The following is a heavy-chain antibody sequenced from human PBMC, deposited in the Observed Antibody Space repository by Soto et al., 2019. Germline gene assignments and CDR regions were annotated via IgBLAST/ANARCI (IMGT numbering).Heavy chain of an antibody. J-gene: IGHJ4*02. CDR2: IYYSGST. V-gene: IGHV4-39*01. D-gene: IGHD4-17*01. CDR3: ARREDYGDYGSDY. CDR1: GGSISSSSYY. Sequence: PSETLSLTCTVSGGSISSSSYYWGWIRQPPGKGLEWIGSIYYSGSTYYNPSLKSRVTISVDTSKNQFSLKLSSVTAADTAVYYCARREDYGDYGSDYWGRGTLVTVSS.